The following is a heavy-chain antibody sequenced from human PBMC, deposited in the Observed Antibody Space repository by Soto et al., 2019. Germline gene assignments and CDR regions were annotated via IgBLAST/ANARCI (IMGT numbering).Heavy chain of an antibody. CDR1: GFTFSNYW. Sequence: EVQLVESGGGLVQPGGSLRLSCAATGFTFSNYWMHWVRQGPGKGLVWVSRIKFDGSTTTYADSVKGRFTISRDNAENTVYLQMSSLGAEDTAVYYCAGGAYHAYYTDVWGKGTTVSVSS. CDR2: IKFDGSTT. CDR3: AGGAYHAYYTDV. J-gene: IGHJ6*03. D-gene: IGHD3-16*01. V-gene: IGHV3-74*01.